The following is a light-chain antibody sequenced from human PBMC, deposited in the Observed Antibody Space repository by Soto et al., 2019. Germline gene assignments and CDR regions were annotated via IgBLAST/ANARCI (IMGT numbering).Light chain of an antibody. Sequence: DIQMTQSPSTLSASVGDRVTITCRASQSIDNWLAWYQHKAGAAPKLLIYDASSLESGVPSRFSGSGSGTEFSLTINSLQPEDFSTYYCQVYRHYWAFGQGTKV. CDR3: QVYRHYWA. J-gene: IGKJ1*01. CDR1: QSIDNW. CDR2: DAS. V-gene: IGKV1-5*01.